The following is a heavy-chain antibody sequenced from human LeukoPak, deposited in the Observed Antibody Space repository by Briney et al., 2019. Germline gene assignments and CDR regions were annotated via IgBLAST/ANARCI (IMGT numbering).Heavy chain of an antibody. D-gene: IGHD6-19*01. CDR3: ARGGGIAVAGPQFGYYYGMDV. CDR2: IIPIFGTA. Sequence: ASVKVSCKASGYTFTSYYMHWVRQAPGQGLEWMGGIIPIFGTANYAQKFQGRVTITADESTSTAYMELSSLRSEDTAVYYCARGGGIAVAGPQFGYYYGMDVWGQGTTVTVSS. V-gene: IGHV1-69*13. J-gene: IGHJ6*02. CDR1: GYTFTSYY.